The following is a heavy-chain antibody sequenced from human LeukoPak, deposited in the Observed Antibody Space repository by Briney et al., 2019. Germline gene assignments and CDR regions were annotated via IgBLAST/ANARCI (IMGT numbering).Heavy chain of an antibody. CDR2: MNPNSGNT. Sequence: ASVKVSCKASGYTFISYDINWVRQATGQGLEWMGWMNPNSGNTGYAQKFQGRVTMTRNTSISTAYMELSSLRSEDTAVYYCARLDEYSSSSRYYGMDVWGQGTTVTVSS. D-gene: IGHD6-6*01. V-gene: IGHV1-8*01. J-gene: IGHJ6*02. CDR1: GYTFISYD. CDR3: ARLDEYSSSSRYYGMDV.